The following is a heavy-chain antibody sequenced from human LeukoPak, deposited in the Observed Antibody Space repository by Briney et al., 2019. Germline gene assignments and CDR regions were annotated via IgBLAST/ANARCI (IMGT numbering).Heavy chain of an antibody. CDR3: ARIFYYYFSMDV. Sequence: SETLSLTCTVSGGSISSSGYYWGWIRQPPGKGLEWIGSIYYSGNTYYNPSLQSRVTISVDTSKTQFSLRLSSVTAADTAVYYCARIFYYYFSMDVWGKGTTVTVSS. J-gene: IGHJ6*03. CDR1: GGSISSSGYY. CDR2: IYYSGNT. V-gene: IGHV4-39*07.